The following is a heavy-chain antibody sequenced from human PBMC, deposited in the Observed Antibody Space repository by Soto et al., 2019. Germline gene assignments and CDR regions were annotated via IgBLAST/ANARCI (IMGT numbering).Heavy chain of an antibody. V-gene: IGHV3-23*01. CDR3: AKARTVGATGYYYYGMDV. J-gene: IGHJ6*02. CDR2: ISGSGGST. D-gene: IGHD1-26*01. CDR1: GFTFSSYA. Sequence: GGSLRLSCAASGFTFSSYAMSWVRQAPGKGLEWVSAISGSGGSTYYADSVKGRFTISRDNSKNTLYLQMNSLRAEDTAVYYCAKARTVGATGYYYYGMDVWGQGTTVTVSS.